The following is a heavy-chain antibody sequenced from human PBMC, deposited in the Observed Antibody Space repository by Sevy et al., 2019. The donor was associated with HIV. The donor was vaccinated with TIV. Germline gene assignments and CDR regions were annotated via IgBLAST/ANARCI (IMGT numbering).Heavy chain of an antibody. CDR1: GFTFSSYS. Sequence: GGSLRLSCAASGFTFSSYSMNWVRQAPGKGLEWVSSISSSSSYIYYADSVKGRFTISRDNAKNSLYLQMNSLRAEDTVVYYWARGTVTELGVDYWGQGTLVTVSS. CDR3: ARGTVTELGVDY. D-gene: IGHD4-17*01. J-gene: IGHJ4*02. V-gene: IGHV3-21*01. CDR2: ISSSSSYI.